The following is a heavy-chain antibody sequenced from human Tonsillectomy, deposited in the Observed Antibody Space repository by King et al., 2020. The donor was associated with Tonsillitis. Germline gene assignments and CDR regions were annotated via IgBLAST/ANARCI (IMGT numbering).Heavy chain of an antibody. D-gene: IGHD3-10*01. V-gene: IGHV3-30-3*01. CDR3: ARAHWAFDGSGGLSY. J-gene: IGHJ4*02. Sequence: VQLVESGGGVVQPGRSLRLSCAASGFTFSSYAMHWVRQAPGKGLEWVAVISYDGSNKYYADSVKGRFTISRDNSKNTLYLQMNSLRAEDTAVYYCARAHWAFDGSGGLSYWGQGTLVTVSS. CDR2: ISYDGSNK. CDR1: GFTFSSYA.